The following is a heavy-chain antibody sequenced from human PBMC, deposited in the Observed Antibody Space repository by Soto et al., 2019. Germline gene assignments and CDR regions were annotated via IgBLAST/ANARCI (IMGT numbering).Heavy chain of an antibody. CDR3: ARESPEELSLFGPGYYMDV. Sequence: PSETLSLTCTVSGGSISSGGYYWSWIRQHPGKGLEWIGYIYYSGSTYYNPSLKSRVTISVDTSKNQFSLKLSSVTAADTAVYYCARESPEELSLFGPGYYMDVWGKGTTVTVSS. D-gene: IGHD3-16*02. CDR1: GGSISSGGYY. J-gene: IGHJ6*03. CDR2: IYYSGST. V-gene: IGHV4-31*03.